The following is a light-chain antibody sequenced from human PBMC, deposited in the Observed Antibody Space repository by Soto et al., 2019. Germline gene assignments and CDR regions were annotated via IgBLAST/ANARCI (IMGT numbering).Light chain of an antibody. J-gene: IGKJ1*01. CDR3: QQYGSSPPP. Sequence: VWAQTPGTVSLSPGERSTLSGRSSHSVTSDYLAWYQQKPGQAPRLLFFGASIRATGIPDRFSGSGSGTDFTLTIGRLEPEDSAVYHCQQYGSSPPPFGHGTKVDIK. V-gene: IGKV3-20*01. CDR2: GAS. CDR1: HSVTSDY.